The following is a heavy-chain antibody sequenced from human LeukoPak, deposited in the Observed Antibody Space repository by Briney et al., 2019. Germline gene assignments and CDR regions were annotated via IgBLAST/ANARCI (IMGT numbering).Heavy chain of an antibody. CDR3: ATYLGGVAYYFDY. Sequence: GGSLRLSCAASGFTFSSYGMHWVRQAPGKGLEWVAFIQYDGSNKYSADSVKSRFTISRDNSKNTLYLQMNSLRAEDTAVYYCATYLGGVAYYFDYWGQGTLVTVSS. J-gene: IGHJ4*02. V-gene: IGHV3-30*02. D-gene: IGHD2-8*02. CDR2: IQYDGSNK. CDR1: GFTFSSYG.